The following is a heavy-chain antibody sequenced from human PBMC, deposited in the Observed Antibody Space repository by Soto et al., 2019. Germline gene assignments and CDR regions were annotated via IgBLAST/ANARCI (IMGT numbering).Heavy chain of an antibody. D-gene: IGHD6-6*01. J-gene: IGHJ3*02. CDR3: ARGEGMAARHDGYDI. Sequence: QVRLVQSGTEVKKPGASVKVSCKASGYTFTNYDVTWVRPAPGQGLEWMGWISNSTGNTNDAQQLQGRVTMTTDTSASPAYMELGIVRSDDTAVYYCARGEGMAARHDGYDIWGQGTMGTVSS. CDR1: GYTFTNYD. CDR2: ISNSTGNT. V-gene: IGHV1-18*04.